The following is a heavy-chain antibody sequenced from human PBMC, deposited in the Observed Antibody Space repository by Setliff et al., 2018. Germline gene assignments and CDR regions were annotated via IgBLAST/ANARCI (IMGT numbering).Heavy chain of an antibody. CDR3: TRDFLGATASFDI. Sequence: ASVKVSCKASGFTLTSYPIHWVRQAPGQRLEWMGWINPDDGNRKYSQRFQGRVTITRDTSASTVFLELSTLRSEDTAVYYCTRDFLGATASFDIWGQGTMVTVS. J-gene: IGHJ3*02. CDR2: INPDDGNR. CDR1: GFTLTSYP. D-gene: IGHD3-3*01. V-gene: IGHV1-3*01.